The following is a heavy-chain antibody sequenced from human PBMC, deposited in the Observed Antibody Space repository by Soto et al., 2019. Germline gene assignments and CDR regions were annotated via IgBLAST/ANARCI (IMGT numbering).Heavy chain of an antibody. CDR3: SSVDQRDNSHEY. CDR1: EFSCSYED. Sequence: VGSLRLSCTFSADSEFSCSYEDIDWVRHAPGKGLELVGRSINRVNNLSTAYSASVQGRFTISRDESKNTVYLQMHSLKTDDTAVYYCSSVDQRDNSHEYWGKGTMV. V-gene: IGHV3-72*01. CDR2: SINRVNNLST. D-gene: IGHD1-20*01. J-gene: IGHJ4*02.